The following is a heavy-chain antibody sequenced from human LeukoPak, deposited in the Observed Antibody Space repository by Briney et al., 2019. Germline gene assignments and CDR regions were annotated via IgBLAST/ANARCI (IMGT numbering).Heavy chain of an antibody. D-gene: IGHD3-16*01. CDR3: ARGLKRRWGGEAFDI. CDR1: GGTFSSYA. Sequence: ASVKVSCKASGGTFSSYAINWVRQATGQGLEWMGWMNPNSGNTGYAQKFQGRVTMTRNTSISTAYMELSSLRSEDTAVYYCARGLKRRWGGEAFDISGQGTMVTVSS. CDR2: MNPNSGNT. V-gene: IGHV1-8*02. J-gene: IGHJ3*02.